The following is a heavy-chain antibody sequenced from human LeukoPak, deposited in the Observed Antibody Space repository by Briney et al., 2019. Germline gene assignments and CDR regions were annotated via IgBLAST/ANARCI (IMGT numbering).Heavy chain of an antibody. CDR2: IYHSGST. J-gene: IGHJ4*02. CDR3: ARDQNWAIDY. CDR1: GYSISSGYY. Sequence: PSETLSLTCSVSGYSISSGYYWGWIRQPPGKGLEWIGSIYHSGSTYYNPSLKSRLTISVDTSKNQFSLKLSSVTAADTAVYYCARDQNWAIDYWGQGTLVTVSS. D-gene: IGHD7-27*01. V-gene: IGHV4-38-2*02.